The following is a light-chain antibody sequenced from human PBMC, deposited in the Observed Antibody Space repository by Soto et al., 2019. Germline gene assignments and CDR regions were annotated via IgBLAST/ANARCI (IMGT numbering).Light chain of an antibody. Sequence: EIVLTQSPGTLSLSPWERATLSFRASQSVSSNYLAWYQQKTGQAPRLLIYDASTRTTGIPARFSGSGSGTDFTLTISSLEPEDFALYYCQQRGNWPKTFGHGTKVDIK. V-gene: IGKV3D-20*02. CDR1: QSVSSNY. J-gene: IGKJ1*01. CDR3: QQRGNWPKT. CDR2: DAS.